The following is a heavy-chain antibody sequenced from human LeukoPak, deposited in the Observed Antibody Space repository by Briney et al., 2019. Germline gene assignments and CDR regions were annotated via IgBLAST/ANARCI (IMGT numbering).Heavy chain of an antibody. V-gene: IGHV3-21*01. CDR2: ISSSSSYI. Sequence: GGSLRLSCAASGFTFSSYSMNWVRQAPGKGLEWVSSISSSSSYIYYADSVKGRFTISRDNAKNSLYLQMNSLRAEDTAVYYCAKALWLLPYFDYWGQGTLVTVSS. D-gene: IGHD3-22*01. J-gene: IGHJ4*02. CDR3: AKALWLLPYFDY. CDR1: GFTFSSYS.